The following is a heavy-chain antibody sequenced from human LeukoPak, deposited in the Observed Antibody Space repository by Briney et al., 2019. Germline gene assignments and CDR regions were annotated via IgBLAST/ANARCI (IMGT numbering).Heavy chain of an antibody. CDR1: GGSISSSSYY. CDR3: ARDDFWSGYFDY. CDR2: IYYSGST. Sequence: SETLSLTCTVSGGSISSSSYYWGWIRQPPGKGLEWIGSIYYSGSTYYNPSLKSRVTISVDMSKNQFSLKLSSVTAADTAVYYCARDDFWSGYFDYWGQGTLVTVSS. J-gene: IGHJ4*02. D-gene: IGHD3-3*01. V-gene: IGHV4-39*07.